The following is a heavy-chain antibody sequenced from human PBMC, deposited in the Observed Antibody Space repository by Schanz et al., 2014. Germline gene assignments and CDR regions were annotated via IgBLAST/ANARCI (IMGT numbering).Heavy chain of an antibody. CDR3: ARKVVATIGGYYDN. J-gene: IGHJ4*02. CDR1: GFTFSSYA. Sequence: EVQLLESGGGLVQPGGSLRLSCAASGFTFSSYAMSWVRQAPGKGLVWVSRIKSDGSSTYYADSVKGRFTISRDNAENTLFLQMNSLRAEDTAVYYCARKVVATIGGYYDNWGQGTLVIVSS. D-gene: IGHD5-12*01. CDR2: IKSDGSST. V-gene: IGHV3-23*01.